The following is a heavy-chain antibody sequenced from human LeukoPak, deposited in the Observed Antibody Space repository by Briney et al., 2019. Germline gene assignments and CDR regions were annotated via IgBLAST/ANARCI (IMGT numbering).Heavy chain of an antibody. V-gene: IGHV1-18*01. CDR3: ARLQFGRSTSRYYYYYTDF. Sequence: ASVNVFCKASDYIFINYGIIWVRRACGQGLVWMGWISGHKCNTDYAQKFQGRVTMTTNTSTTTAYMGLRSLRSEDTAVYYCARLQFGRSTSRYYYYYTDFWGKGTTVTVSS. D-gene: IGHD5-24*01. J-gene: IGHJ6*03. CDR2: ISGHKCNT. CDR1: DYIFINYG.